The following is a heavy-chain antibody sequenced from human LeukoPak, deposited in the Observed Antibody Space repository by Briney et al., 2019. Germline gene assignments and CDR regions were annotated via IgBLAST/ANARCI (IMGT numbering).Heavy chain of an antibody. D-gene: IGHD6-13*01. Sequence: GGSLRLSCAASGFTFSSYAMHWVRRAPGKGLEWVAVISYDGSNKYYADSVKGRFTISRDNSKNTLYLQMNSLRAEDTAVYYCARATSAAADDYWGQGTLVTVSS. CDR3: ARATSAAADDY. J-gene: IGHJ4*02. V-gene: IGHV3-30-3*01. CDR2: ISYDGSNK. CDR1: GFTFSSYA.